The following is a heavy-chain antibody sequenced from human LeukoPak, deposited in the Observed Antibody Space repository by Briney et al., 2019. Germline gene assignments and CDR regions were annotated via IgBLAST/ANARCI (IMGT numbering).Heavy chain of an antibody. CDR2: MNPNSGNT. V-gene: IGHV1-8*01. Sequence: ASVKVSCKASGYTFTSCGINWVRQATGQGLEWMGWMNPNSGNTGYAQKFQGRVTMTRNTSISTAYMELSSLRSEDTAVYYCARGAFMITFGEHLYYFDYWGQGTLVTVSS. CDR3: ARGAFMITFGEHLYYFDY. CDR1: GYTFTSCG. J-gene: IGHJ4*02. D-gene: IGHD3-16*01.